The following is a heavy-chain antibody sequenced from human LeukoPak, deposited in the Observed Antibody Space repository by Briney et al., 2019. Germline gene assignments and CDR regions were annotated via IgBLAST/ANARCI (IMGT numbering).Heavy chain of an antibody. CDR2: IYYSGST. J-gene: IGHJ6*02. CDR3: ARIYGSGTLYGMDV. V-gene: IGHV4-59*01. Sequence: PSETLSLTCTVSGGTISSSYWSWIRQPPGKGLEWIGYIYYSGSTNYNPSLKSRVTISVDTSKNQFSLKLSSVTAADTAVYYCARIYGSGTLYGMDVWGQGTTVTVSS. CDR1: GGTISSSY. D-gene: IGHD3-10*01.